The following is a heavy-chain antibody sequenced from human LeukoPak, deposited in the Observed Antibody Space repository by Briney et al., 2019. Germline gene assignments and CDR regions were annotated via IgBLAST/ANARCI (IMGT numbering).Heavy chain of an antibody. CDR1: GFTFSSYG. Sequence: GRSLRLSCAPSGFTFSSYGMHWVRHAPGKGLGWVAVISYDGSNKYYADSVKGRFTISRDNSKNTLYLQMNSLRAKDTAVYYCANMDYYGSGSYYNPYWGQGTLVTVSS. CDR2: ISYDGSNK. V-gene: IGHV3-30*18. D-gene: IGHD3-10*01. J-gene: IGHJ4*02. CDR3: ANMDYYGSGSYYNPY.